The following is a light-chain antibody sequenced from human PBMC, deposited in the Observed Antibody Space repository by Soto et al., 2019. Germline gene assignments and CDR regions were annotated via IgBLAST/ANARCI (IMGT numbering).Light chain of an antibody. CDR3: QQYGRSPHT. CDR2: GAS. CDR1: QSVSSSY. V-gene: IGKV3-20*01. Sequence: EIVLTQSPGTLSLSPGERATLSCRASQSVSSSYLAWYQHKPGQAPRLLIYGASSRATRIPDRFSGSGSRTDFTLTISRLEPEDFAGYYCQQYGRSPHTFGQGTKLEIK. J-gene: IGKJ2*01.